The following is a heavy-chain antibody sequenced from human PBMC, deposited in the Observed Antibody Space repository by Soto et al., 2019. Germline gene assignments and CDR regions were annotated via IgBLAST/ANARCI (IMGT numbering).Heavy chain of an antibody. Sequence: GASVKVSCKASGGTFSSYTISWVRQAPGQGLEWMGRIIPILGIANYAQKFQGRVTITADNSTNTLYLQMNSLRAEDTAVYYCAKDDNVLRYFDWLSPYYYYYGMDVWGQGTTVTVSS. V-gene: IGHV1-69*04. D-gene: IGHD3-9*01. J-gene: IGHJ6*02. CDR1: GGTFSSYT. CDR2: IIPILGIA. CDR3: AKDDNVLRYFDWLSPYYYYYGMDV.